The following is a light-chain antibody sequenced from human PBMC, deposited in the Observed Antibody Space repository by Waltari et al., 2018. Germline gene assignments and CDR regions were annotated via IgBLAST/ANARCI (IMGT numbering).Light chain of an antibody. CDR2: GAS. J-gene: IGKJ1*01. CDR3: QQGSSVPPT. V-gene: IGKV1-12*01. CDR1: HNINTW. Sequence: DIQITPSPSSVSASIVDSFTTTCRASHNINTWLAWYQQKPGKGPNLLIFGASSVQTGVPSRFSGSGSGTFFTLTINGLQPEDSATYFCQQGSSVPPTFGQGTIVEVK.